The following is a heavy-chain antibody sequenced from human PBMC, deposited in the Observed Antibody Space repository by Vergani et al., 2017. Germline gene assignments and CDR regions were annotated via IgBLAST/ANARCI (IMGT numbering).Heavy chain of an antibody. CDR3: ARALHYYGSGSYYGDDFDY. Sequence: QVQLVQSGAEVKKPGSSVKVSCKASGGTFSSYAISWVRQAPGQGLEWMGGIIPIFGTANYAQKFQGRVTITADESTSTAYMELSSLRSEDTAVYYCARALHYYGSGSYYGDDFDYWGQGTLVTVSS. V-gene: IGHV1-69*01. D-gene: IGHD3-10*01. CDR2: IIPIFGTA. J-gene: IGHJ4*02. CDR1: GGTFSSYA.